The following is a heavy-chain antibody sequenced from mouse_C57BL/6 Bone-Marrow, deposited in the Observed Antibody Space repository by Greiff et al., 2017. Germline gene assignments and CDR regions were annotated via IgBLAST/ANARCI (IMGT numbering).Heavy chain of an antibody. Sequence: EVKVVESGGGLVQPNGSLKLSCAASGFTFTTYTMHWVRQAPGKGLEWVARIRSKCSTYATYYADSVKARFTISRADSQSILYMQMNNLKTEDTAMYYRVRVPTTGPGWYFDVWGKGTMVTVSA. V-gene: IGHV10-3*01. CDR3: VRVPTTGPGWYFDV. D-gene: IGHD4-1*02. J-gene: IGHJ1*03. CDR2: IRSKCSTYAT. CDR1: GFTFTTYT.